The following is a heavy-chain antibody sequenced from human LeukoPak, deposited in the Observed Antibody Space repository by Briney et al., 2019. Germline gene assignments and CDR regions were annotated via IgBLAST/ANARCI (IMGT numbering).Heavy chain of an antibody. D-gene: IGHD3-3*01. V-gene: IGHV4-61*02. CDR1: GGSISSGSYY. CDR2: IYTSGST. CDR3: ARGYYDFWSGSALYYYGMDV. Sequence: SQTLSLTCTVSGGSISSGSYYWSWLRQPAGKGLEWIGRIYTSGSTNYNPSLKSRVTISVDTSNNQFSLKLSSVTAADTAVYYCARGYYDFWSGSALYYYGMDVWGQGTTVTVSS. J-gene: IGHJ6*02.